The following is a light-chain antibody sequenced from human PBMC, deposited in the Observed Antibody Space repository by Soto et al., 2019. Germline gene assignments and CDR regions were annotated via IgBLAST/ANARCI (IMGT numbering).Light chain of an antibody. CDR1: QTVSSW. J-gene: IGKJ2*01. V-gene: IGKV1-5*03. CDR2: KAS. CDR3: QPYNRYSSYT. Sequence: DIQMTQFPSTLSASIGDRVTITCRASQTVSSWLAWYQQKPGKAPKLLIYKASTLETGVPSRFSGSGSGTDFTLTISSLQPDDFATYYCQPYNRYSSYTFGQGTRLEIK.